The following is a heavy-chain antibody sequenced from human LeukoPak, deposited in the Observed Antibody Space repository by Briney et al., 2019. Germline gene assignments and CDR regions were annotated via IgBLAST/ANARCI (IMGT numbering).Heavy chain of an antibody. Sequence: GGSLRLSCTASGFTFGDYAMSWVRQAPGKGLEWVGFIRSKAYGGTTEYAASVKGRFTISRDDSKSIAYLQMNSLKTEDTAVYYCTRGSSTEDYWGQGTLVTVSS. CDR2: IRSKAYGGTT. CDR1: GFTFGDYA. D-gene: IGHD1-1*01. CDR3: TRGSSTEDY. V-gene: IGHV3-49*04. J-gene: IGHJ4*02.